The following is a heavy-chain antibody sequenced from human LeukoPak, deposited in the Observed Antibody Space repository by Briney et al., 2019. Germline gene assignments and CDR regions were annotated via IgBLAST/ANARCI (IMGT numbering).Heavy chain of an antibody. CDR1: GFTFSSYE. J-gene: IGHJ4*02. CDR2: ISSSGSTI. D-gene: IGHD5-12*01. V-gene: IGHV3-48*03. Sequence: QSGGSLRLSCAASGFTFSSYEMNWVRQAPGKGLEWVSYISSSGSTIYYADSVKGRFTISRDNAKNSLYLQMNSLRAEDTAVYYCAKVIVATISFSVFDYWGQGTLVTVSS. CDR3: AKVIVATISFSVFDY.